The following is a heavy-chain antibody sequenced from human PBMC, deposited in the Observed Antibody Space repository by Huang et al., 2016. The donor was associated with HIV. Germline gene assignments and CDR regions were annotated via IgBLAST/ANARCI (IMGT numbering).Heavy chain of an antibody. CDR3: ARDKEAGTPFFDP. J-gene: IGHJ5*02. D-gene: IGHD6-19*01. CDR1: GFNFLTYA. CDR2: INGDGLT. Sequence: QVQLVQSGAEVEKPGASVNLSCKASGFNFLTYALHWVRPAPGQRLEWMGGINGDGLTKYSQRFKGRVTITSDRSASTVYVDFKSLTYEDTAVYYCARDKEAGTPFFDPWGQGTLVTVSS. V-gene: IGHV1-3*01.